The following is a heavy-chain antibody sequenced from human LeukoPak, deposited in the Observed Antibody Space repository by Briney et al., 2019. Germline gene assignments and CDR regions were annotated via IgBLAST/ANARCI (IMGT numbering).Heavy chain of an antibody. Sequence: GGSLRLSCAASGFTFSSYGMHWVRQAPGKGLEWVAVIWYDGSNKYYADFVKGRFTISRDNSQNTLYLQMNSLRAEDTAIYYCAKRGSALRYFDFWGQGTLVTVSS. CDR1: GFTFSSYG. CDR3: AKRGSALRYFDF. D-gene: IGHD3-9*01. CDR2: IWYDGSNK. V-gene: IGHV3-33*06. J-gene: IGHJ4*02.